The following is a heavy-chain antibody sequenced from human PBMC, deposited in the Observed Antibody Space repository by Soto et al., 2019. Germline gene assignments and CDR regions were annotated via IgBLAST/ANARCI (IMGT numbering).Heavy chain of an antibody. CDR2: IYYSGST. V-gene: IGHV4-59*01. J-gene: IGHJ4*02. Sequence: QVQLQESGPGLVKPSETLSLTCTVSGGSISSYYWSWIRQPPGKGLEWIGYIYYSGSTNYNPSLTSRVTISVDTSKNQFSLKLSSVTAADTAVYYCASQALVTTAYFDYWGQGTLVTVSS. CDR1: GGSISSYY. D-gene: IGHD1-1*01. CDR3: ASQALVTTAYFDY.